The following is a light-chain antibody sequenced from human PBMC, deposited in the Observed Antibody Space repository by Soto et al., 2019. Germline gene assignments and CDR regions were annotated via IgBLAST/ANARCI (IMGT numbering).Light chain of an antibody. CDR3: QQYGTSPGT. CDR1: QSVRSTY. V-gene: IGKV3-20*01. CDR2: GAS. J-gene: IGKJ2*01. Sequence: EIVLTQSPGTLSLSPEEGATLSCRASQSVRSTYLAWYQQKPGQAPRLLIYGASSRATGIPDRFSGSGSGTDFTLTITRLEPEDFAVFYCQQYGTSPGTFGQGTKLEIK.